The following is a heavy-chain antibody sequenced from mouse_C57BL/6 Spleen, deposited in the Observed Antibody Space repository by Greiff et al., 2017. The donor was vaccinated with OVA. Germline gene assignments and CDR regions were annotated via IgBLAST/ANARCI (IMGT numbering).Heavy chain of an antibody. CDR2: INPSNGGT. D-gene: IGHD1-1*01. J-gene: IGHJ2*01. Sequence: VQLQQPGPELVKPGASVKLSCKASGYTFTSYWMHWVKQRPGQGLEWIGNINPSNGGTNYNEKFKSKATLTVDKASSTAYMQLSSLTSEDSAVYYCAREDYGPYYFDYWGQGTTLTVSS. V-gene: IGHV1-53*01. CDR1: GYTFTSYW. CDR3: AREDYGPYYFDY.